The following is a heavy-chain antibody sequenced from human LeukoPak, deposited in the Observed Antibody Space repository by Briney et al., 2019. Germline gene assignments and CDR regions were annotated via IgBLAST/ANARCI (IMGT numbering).Heavy chain of an antibody. J-gene: IGHJ4*02. CDR3: ARFHTSGYYRHFDF. V-gene: IGHV4-31*03. Sequence: SETLSLTCTVSGGSISTGGYYWSWIRQHPGKGLEWIAYIYYSGSTYYNPSLKSRVTISVDTSKNQFSLKLSSVTAADTAVYYCARFHTSGYYRHFDFWGQGTLVTVSS. CDR2: IYYSGST. D-gene: IGHD3-22*01. CDR1: GGSISTGGYY.